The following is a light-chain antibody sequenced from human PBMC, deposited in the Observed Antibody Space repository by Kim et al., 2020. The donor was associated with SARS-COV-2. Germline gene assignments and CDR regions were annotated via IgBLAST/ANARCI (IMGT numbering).Light chain of an antibody. V-gene: IGKV3-20*01. CDR2: GAS. Sequence: SPGERATLSCRASQTISKPYIAWYQQTPGQAPRLLIYGASNRATGIPDRFSGSGSGADFTLTISRLEPEDFAVYYCQQYGSSPYTFGPGTKVDIK. CDR1: QTISKPY. J-gene: IGKJ3*01. CDR3: QQYGSSPYT.